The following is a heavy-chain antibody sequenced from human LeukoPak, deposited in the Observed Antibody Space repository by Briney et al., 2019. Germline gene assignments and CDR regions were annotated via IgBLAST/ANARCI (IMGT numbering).Heavy chain of an antibody. D-gene: IGHD6-13*01. CDR3: AKRLRAIAAAVPGDY. Sequence: AGGSLRLSCAASGFTVSSNYMSWVRQAPGKGLEWVSVIYSGGTTYYADSVKGRFTISRDNSKNTLYLQMNSLRAEDTAVYYCAKRLRAIAAAVPGDYWGQGTLVTVSS. J-gene: IGHJ4*02. CDR1: GFTVSSNY. CDR2: IYSGGTT. V-gene: IGHV3-53*01.